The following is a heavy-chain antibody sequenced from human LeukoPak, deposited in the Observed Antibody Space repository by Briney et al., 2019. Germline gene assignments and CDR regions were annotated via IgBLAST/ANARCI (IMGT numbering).Heavy chain of an antibody. J-gene: IGHJ4*02. D-gene: IGHD3-22*01. Sequence: PSGTLSLTCTVSGGSIRGSNWWAWVRQTPGKDLEWLGQVYHGSNTYYNPSLESRVTISVDTSRNQFSVEVKSVTAADTAVYYCARAQNYYDSSGFKGALDYWGQGILVTVSS. CDR1: GGSIRGSNW. CDR2: VYHGSNT. V-gene: IGHV4-4*02. CDR3: ARAQNYYDSSGFKGALDY.